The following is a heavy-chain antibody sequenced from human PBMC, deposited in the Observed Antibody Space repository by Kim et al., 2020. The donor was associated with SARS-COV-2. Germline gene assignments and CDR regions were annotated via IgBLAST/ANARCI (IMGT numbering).Heavy chain of an antibody. Sequence: GNTGYAQKFQGRVTMTRNTSISTAYMELSSLRSEDTAVYYCARIVGVPQNWGQGTMVTVSS. CDR3: ARIVGVPQN. CDR2: GNT. V-gene: IGHV1-8*01. D-gene: IGHD2-15*01. J-gene: IGHJ3*01.